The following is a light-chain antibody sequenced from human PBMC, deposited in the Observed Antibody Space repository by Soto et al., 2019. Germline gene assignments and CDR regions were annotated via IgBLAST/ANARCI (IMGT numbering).Light chain of an antibody. Sequence: DIQMTQSPSSLSASVGDRVTITCRASQTISTYLNWYQQKPGKAPKLLIYNTSRLQSGVPSTFSGSGSGTDFTLTISSLQPDDSATYYCQQSYSNPLTFGGGTKVEIK. V-gene: IGKV1-39*01. CDR1: QTISTY. CDR3: QQSYSNPLT. CDR2: NTS. J-gene: IGKJ4*01.